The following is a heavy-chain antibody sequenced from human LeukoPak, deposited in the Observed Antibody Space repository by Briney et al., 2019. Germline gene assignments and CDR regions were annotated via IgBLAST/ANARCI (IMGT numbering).Heavy chain of an antibody. J-gene: IGHJ6*02. Sequence: SETLSLTCTVSGGSISSYYWSWIRQPPGKGLEWIGYIYYSGSTNYNPSLKSRVTISVDTSKNQSSLKLSSVTAADTAVYYCARAYYDILTGYYSPVGMDVWGQGTTVTVSS. CDR3: ARAYYDILTGYYSPVGMDV. CDR2: IYYSGST. CDR1: GGSISSYY. D-gene: IGHD3-9*01. V-gene: IGHV4-59*01.